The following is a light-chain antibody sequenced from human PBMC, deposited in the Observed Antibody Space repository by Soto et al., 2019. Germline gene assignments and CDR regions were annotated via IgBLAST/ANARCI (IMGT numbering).Light chain of an antibody. CDR2: DTS. Sequence: QAVVTQKPSLTVSPGGTVTLTCGSNTGAVTSGHYPCWLQQKPGQAPRTLIFDTSNKHSWTPARFSGSLLGGKAALPLSGAQPEDEAEYYCLLSYSGARVFGTGTKLTVL. CDR3: LLSYSGARV. CDR1: TGAVTSGHY. J-gene: IGLJ1*01. V-gene: IGLV7-46*01.